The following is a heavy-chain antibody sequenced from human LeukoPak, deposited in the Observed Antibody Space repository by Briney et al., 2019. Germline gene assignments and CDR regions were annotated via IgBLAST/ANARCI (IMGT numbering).Heavy chain of an antibody. J-gene: IGHJ4*02. Sequence: SETLSLTGTISVDSIISNSFSWVWIGHPPGKGLEWIGSIYSSGVTYYNPSLKSRVTISVDTSKNQLSLRLSSVTAADTAVFYCATIVGATTPFWGQGTLVTVSS. CDR1: VDSIISNSFS. V-gene: IGHV4-39*01. D-gene: IGHD1-26*01. CDR3: ATIVGATTPF. CDR2: IYSSGVT.